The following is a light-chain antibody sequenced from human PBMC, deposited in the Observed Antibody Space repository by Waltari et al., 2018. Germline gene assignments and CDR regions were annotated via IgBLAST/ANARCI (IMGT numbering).Light chain of an antibody. J-gene: IGKJ1*01. Sequence: DTQLSQFPSTLAASVGDRVTITCRAREAINKWLAWYQQKPGKAPKVLIYDAPTWQSGVPSRFSGSGSGTEFTLTIDSLQPDDFATYYCQQYNRFSPFGQGTNVEVK. CDR1: EAINKW. CDR2: DAP. V-gene: IGKV1-5*01. CDR3: QQYNRFSP.